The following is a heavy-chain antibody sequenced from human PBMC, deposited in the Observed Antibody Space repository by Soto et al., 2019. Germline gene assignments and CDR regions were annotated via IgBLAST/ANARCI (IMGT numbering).Heavy chain of an antibody. CDR1: GVSISSSYYY. D-gene: IGHD6-6*01. CDR3: AREGAAPYYYYGMDV. J-gene: IGHJ6*02. Sequence: PSETLSLTCTVSGVSISSSYYYWGWIRQSPGKGLEWIGTIFYSGTTYYNPTLKSRVTISVDTSKNQFSLKLSSVTAADTAVYYCAREGAAPYYYYGMDVWGQGTTVTVSS. V-gene: IGHV4-39*07. CDR2: IFYSGTT.